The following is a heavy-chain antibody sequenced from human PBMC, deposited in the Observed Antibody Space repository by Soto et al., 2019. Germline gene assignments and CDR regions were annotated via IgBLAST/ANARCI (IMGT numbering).Heavy chain of an antibody. D-gene: IGHD2-21*02. J-gene: IGHJ4*02. CDR2: NYYSGIT. CDR3: ARHEDGGNFSPFDY. Sequence: TLSLTCTVSGGSISSGGYYWTWIRQHPGKGLEWIGYNYYSGITYYNPSLKSRVTISLDTSKNQFSLKLSSVTAADTAVYYCARHEDGGNFSPFDYWGQGTLVTVSS. V-gene: IGHV4-31*03. CDR1: GGSISSGGYY.